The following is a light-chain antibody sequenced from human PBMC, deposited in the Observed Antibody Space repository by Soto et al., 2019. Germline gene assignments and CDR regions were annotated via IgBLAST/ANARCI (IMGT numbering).Light chain of an antibody. J-gene: IGKJ4*01. CDR3: QQYDNLPPLT. CDR1: QDISNY. Sequence: DIRMTQSPSSLSASVGDRVTITCQASQDISNYLNWYQQKPGKAPKLLIYDASNLETGVPSRFSGSGSETDFTFTISSLQPEDIATYYCQQYDNLPPLTFGGGTKVEIK. V-gene: IGKV1-33*01. CDR2: DAS.